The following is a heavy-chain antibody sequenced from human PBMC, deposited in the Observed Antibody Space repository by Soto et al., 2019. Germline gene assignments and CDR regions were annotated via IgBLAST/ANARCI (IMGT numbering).Heavy chain of an antibody. J-gene: IGHJ4*02. V-gene: IGHV4-31*03. D-gene: IGHD6-13*01. CDR1: GGSISSGGYY. CDR3: AREGGYSTTTDY. Sequence: QVQLQESGPGLVKPSQTLSLTCTVSGGSISSGGYYWSWIRQHPGKGLEWIGSIYHSGTTYYNPSLKGRVTISVDTSKNQFSLKVSSVTAADAAVYYCAREGGYSTTTDYWGQGTLVTVAS. CDR2: IYHSGTT.